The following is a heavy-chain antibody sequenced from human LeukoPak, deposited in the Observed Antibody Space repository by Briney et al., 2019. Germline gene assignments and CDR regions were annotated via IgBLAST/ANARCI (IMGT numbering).Heavy chain of an antibody. CDR3: TKTGGPWD. CDR1: GGSISTTTYY. V-gene: IGHV3-53*01. J-gene: IGHJ4*02. D-gene: IGHD7-27*01. Sequence: ETLSLTCSVSGGSISTTTYYWGWIRQPPGKGLEWVSVIYSDGTSYYADSVKARFSISRDNSKNSLYLQMNSLRVEDTAMYYCTKTGGPWDWGQGTLVTVSS. CDR2: IYSDGTS.